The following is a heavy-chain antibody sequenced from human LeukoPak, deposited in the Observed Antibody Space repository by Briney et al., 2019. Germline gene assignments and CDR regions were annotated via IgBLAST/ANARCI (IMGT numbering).Heavy chain of an antibody. CDR2: IYSGGST. CDR1: GFTVSSNY. D-gene: IGHD1-26*01. J-gene: IGHJ3*02. V-gene: IGHV3-53*01. CDR3: AREWELLWGDAFDI. Sequence: PGGSLRLSCAASGFTVSSNYMSWVRQAPGKELEWVSVIYSGGSTYYVDSVKGRFTISRDNSTNTLYLQMNSLRAEDTAVYYCAREWELLWGDAFDIWGQGTMVTVSS.